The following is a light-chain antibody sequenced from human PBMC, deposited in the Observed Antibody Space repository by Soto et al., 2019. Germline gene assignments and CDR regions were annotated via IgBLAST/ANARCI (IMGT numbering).Light chain of an antibody. CDR2: DVT. V-gene: IGLV2-14*01. J-gene: IGLJ1*01. CDR1: SSDVGGYEY. CDR3: TSYTTSIYV. Sequence: LTQPASVSGSPGQSITISCTGTSSDVGGYEYVSWYQQHPGKAPKLILYDVTTRPSGVSNRFSGSKSGNTASLTISGLQAEDEADYYCTSYTTSIYVFGTGTKVTVL.